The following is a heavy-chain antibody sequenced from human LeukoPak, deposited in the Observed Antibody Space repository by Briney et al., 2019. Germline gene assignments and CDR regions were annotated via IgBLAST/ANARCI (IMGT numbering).Heavy chain of an antibody. CDR1: GYTFTTYA. V-gene: IGHV1-3*01. Sequence: ASVKVSCKASGYTFTTYAVHWVRQAPGQRLEYMGWVNAGIGYTKYSQQFQGRVTITRDTSASTAYMELSSLRSEDTAVYYCARDGMTAVGPVYWGQGTLVTVSS. J-gene: IGHJ4*02. D-gene: IGHD6-13*01. CDR2: VNAGIGYT. CDR3: ARDGMTAVGPVY.